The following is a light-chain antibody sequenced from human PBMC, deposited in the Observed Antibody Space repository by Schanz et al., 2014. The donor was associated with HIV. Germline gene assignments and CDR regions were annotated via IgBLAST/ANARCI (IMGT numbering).Light chain of an antibody. CDR1: QNIGKW. CDR3: QQSDTFPYT. CDR2: QAS. J-gene: IGKJ2*01. V-gene: IGKV1-5*03. Sequence: DIQMTQSPSTLSASVGDRVTITCRASQNIGKWLTWYQQKPGKAPNLLIYQASTLEIGVSSRFSGSGSGTEFTLTISNLQPDDFATYYCQQSDTFPYTFGQGTKLEIK.